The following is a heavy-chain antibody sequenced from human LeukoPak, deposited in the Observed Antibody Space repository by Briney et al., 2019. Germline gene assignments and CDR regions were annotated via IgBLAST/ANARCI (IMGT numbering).Heavy chain of an antibody. V-gene: IGHV3-30*03. CDR3: ARRGTSSSWAHFDY. CDR1: GFTFSSYG. Sequence: LAGGSLRLSCAASGFTFSSYGIHWVRQAPGKGPEWVAVISHDGGNKYYADSVKGRFTISRDNAKNSLYLQMNSLGAEDTAVYYCARRGTSSSWAHFDYWGQGTLVTVSS. D-gene: IGHD6-13*01. CDR2: ISHDGGNK. J-gene: IGHJ4*02.